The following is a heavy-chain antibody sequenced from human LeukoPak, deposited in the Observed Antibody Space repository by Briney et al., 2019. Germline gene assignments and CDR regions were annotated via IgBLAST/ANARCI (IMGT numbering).Heavy chain of an antibody. Sequence: SETLSLTCTVSGGSISSYYWSWIRQPAGKGLEWIGRIYTSGSTNYNPSLKSRVTMSVDTSKSQFSLRLSSVTAADTAVYYCARGVYYGSGSYLYYFDYWSQGTLVTASS. D-gene: IGHD3-10*01. V-gene: IGHV4-4*07. CDR2: IYTSGST. J-gene: IGHJ4*02. CDR3: ARGVYYGSGSYLYYFDY. CDR1: GGSISSYY.